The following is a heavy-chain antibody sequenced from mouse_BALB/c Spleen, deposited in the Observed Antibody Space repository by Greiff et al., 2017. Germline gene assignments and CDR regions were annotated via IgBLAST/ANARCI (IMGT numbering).Heavy chain of an antibody. D-gene: IGHD2-14*01. J-gene: IGHJ4*01. CDR2: ISNGGGST. CDR3: ASYRYDGGAYAMDY. Sequence: EVQVVESGGGLVQPGGSLKLSCAASGFTFSSYTMSWVRQTPEKRLEWVAYISNGGGSTYYPDTVKGRFTISRDNAKNTLYLQMSSLKSEDTAMYYCASYRYDGGAYAMDYWGQGTSVTVSS. CDR1: GFTFSSYT. V-gene: IGHV5-12-2*01.